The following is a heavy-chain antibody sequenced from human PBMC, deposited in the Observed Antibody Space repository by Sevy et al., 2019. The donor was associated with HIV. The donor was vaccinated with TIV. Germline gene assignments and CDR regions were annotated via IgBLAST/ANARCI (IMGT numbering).Heavy chain of an antibody. CDR3: AQSSSWYDPFDY. CDR2: ISSSGSTI. J-gene: IGHJ4*02. V-gene: IGHV3-11*01. Sequence: GGSLRLSCAASGFTFSDYYMSWIRQAPGKGLEWVSYISSSGSTIYYAHSVKGRFTISRDNAKNSLYLQMNSLRAEDTAVYYCAQSSSWYDPFDYWGQGTLVTVSS. D-gene: IGHD6-13*01. CDR1: GFTFSDYY.